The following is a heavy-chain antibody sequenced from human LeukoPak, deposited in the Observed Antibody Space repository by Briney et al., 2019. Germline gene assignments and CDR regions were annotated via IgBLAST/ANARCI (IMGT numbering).Heavy chain of an antibody. V-gene: IGHV1-69*06. CDR1: GGTFSSYA. Sequence: GASVKVSCKASGGTFSSYAISWVRQAPGQGLEWMGGIIPIFGTANYAQKFQGRVTITADKSTSTAYVELSSLRSEDTAVYYCARGVRYYDSSGTPFDYWGQGTLVTVSS. D-gene: IGHD3-22*01. J-gene: IGHJ4*02. CDR2: IIPIFGTA. CDR3: ARGVRYYDSSGTPFDY.